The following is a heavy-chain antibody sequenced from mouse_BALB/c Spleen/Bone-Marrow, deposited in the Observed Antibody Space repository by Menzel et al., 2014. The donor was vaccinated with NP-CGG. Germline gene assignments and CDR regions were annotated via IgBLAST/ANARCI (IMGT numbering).Heavy chain of an antibody. J-gene: IGHJ3*01. CDR2: IWSGGST. CDR3: ARNQGNYVSWFAY. V-gene: IGHV2-2*02. Sequence: VKLVESGPGLVQPSQSLSITCTVSGFSLTSYGVHWVRQSPGKGLEWLGVIWSGGSTDYNAAFISRLSISKDNSKSQVFIKMNSLQANDTAIYYCARNQGNYVSWFAYWGQGTLVTVSA. D-gene: IGHD2-1*01. CDR1: GFSLTSYG.